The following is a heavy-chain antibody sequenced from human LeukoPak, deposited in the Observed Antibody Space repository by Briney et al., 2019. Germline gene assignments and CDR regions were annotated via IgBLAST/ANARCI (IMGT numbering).Heavy chain of an antibody. J-gene: IGHJ4*02. Sequence: TGGSLRLSCAASGFTVSSNYMNWVRQAPGKGLERVSIISDSGDNTNYADSVKGRFTISRDNSKSTLYLQMNSLRAEDTAIYYCAKDRRTAVTGVFDNWGQGTLVTVSS. D-gene: IGHD6-19*01. V-gene: IGHV3-23*01. CDR1: GFTVSSNY. CDR3: AKDRRTAVTGVFDN. CDR2: ISDSGDNT.